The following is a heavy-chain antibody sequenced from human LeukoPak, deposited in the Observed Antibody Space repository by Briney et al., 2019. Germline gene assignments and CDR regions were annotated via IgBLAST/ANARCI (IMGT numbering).Heavy chain of an antibody. CDR1: GFTFSSYW. CDR2: IRVGGET. V-gene: IGHV3-23*01. CDR3: AKGTGDTGYYFDY. D-gene: IGHD7-27*01. Sequence: GGSLRLSCAASGFTFSSYWMHWVRQAPGKGLEWVSGIRVGGETHYADSVKGRFTISRDNSENTLYLQMSGLSAEDTAVYYCAKGTGDTGYYFDYWGQGTLVTVSS. J-gene: IGHJ4*02.